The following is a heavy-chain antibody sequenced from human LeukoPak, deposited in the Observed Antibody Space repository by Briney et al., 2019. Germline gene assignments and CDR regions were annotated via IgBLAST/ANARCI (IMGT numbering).Heavy chain of an antibody. CDR1: GFTFDDYA. V-gene: IGHV3-9*03. CDR2: ISWNSGSI. Sequence: PGGSLRPSCAASGFTFDDYAMHWVRQAPGKGLELVSGISWNSGSIGYADSVKGRFTISRDNAKNSLYLQMNSLRAEDMALYYCAKDMGSSGRLGAFDIWGQGTMVTVSS. J-gene: IGHJ3*02. D-gene: IGHD3-22*01. CDR3: AKDMGSSGRLGAFDI.